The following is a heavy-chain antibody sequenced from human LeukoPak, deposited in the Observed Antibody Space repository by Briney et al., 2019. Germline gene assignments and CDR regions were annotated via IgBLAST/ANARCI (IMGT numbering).Heavy chain of an antibody. CDR1: GGSISSSNYY. Sequence: SETLSLTCTVSGGSISSSNYYWGWIRQPPGKGLEWIGSIYYSGSTYYNPSLKSRVTISVDTSKNQFSLKLSSVTAADTAVFYCARSYYYDYRQIDYWGQGTLVTVSS. V-gene: IGHV4-39*01. D-gene: IGHD3-22*01. CDR3: ARSYYYDYRQIDY. J-gene: IGHJ4*02. CDR2: IYYSGST.